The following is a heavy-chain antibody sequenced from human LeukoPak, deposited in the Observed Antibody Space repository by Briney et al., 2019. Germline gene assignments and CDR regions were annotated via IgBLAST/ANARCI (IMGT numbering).Heavy chain of an antibody. J-gene: IGHJ4*02. D-gene: IGHD1-26*01. Sequence: GGSLRLSCAASGFTFSSYGMQWVRQAPGKGLEWVAFTRYDGSNKYYADSVKGRFTISRDNSKNMLYLQMNSLRAEDTAVYYCAKDPQKWESYFDYWGQGTLVTVSS. V-gene: IGHV3-30*02. CDR2: TRYDGSNK. CDR1: GFTFSSYG. CDR3: AKDPQKWESYFDY.